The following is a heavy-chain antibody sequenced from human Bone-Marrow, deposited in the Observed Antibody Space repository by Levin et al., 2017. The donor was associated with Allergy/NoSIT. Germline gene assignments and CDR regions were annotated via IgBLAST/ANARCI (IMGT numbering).Heavy chain of an antibody. V-gene: IGHV5-51*01. Sequence: KSGESLKISCKTSGYTFSRSWIGWVRQTPGKGLEWMAIIYPRDSDTRYSPSFQGQVTISADQSSSTAYLQWRSLEASDTAMYYCARLIRSGVTIYEVAISEYYFDFWGQGTLVTVSS. D-gene: IGHD3-3*01. CDR1: GYTFSRSW. J-gene: IGHJ4*02. CDR3: ARLIRSGVTIYEVAISEYYFDF. CDR2: IYPRDSDT.